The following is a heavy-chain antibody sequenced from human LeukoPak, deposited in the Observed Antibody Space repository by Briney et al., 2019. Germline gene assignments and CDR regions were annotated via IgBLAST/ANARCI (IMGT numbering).Heavy chain of an antibody. CDR1: GFTFSLFE. Sequence: GGSLRLSCAASGFTFSLFEMNWVRQAPGKGLEWISYISSGVTTIHYADSVKGRFTISRDNAKNSIYLQMNSLRVEDTGVYYCARDLRSGWFSYWGQGTLVTVSS. CDR3: ARDLRSGWFSY. V-gene: IGHV3-48*03. D-gene: IGHD6-19*01. J-gene: IGHJ4*02. CDR2: ISSGVTTI.